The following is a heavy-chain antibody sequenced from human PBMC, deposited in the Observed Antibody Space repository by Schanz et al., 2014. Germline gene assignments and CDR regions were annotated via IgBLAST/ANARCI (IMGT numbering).Heavy chain of an antibody. Sequence: EVQLLESGGGLVQPGGSLKLSCAASGFTFGDYAMTWVRQAPGKGLVWVSRIKSDGSSTSYADSVKGRFTISRDNSKNTLYLQMNSLRAEDTAVYYCARGGPAYYFDDWGQGTLVTVSS. J-gene: IGHJ4*02. V-gene: IGHV3-74*02. CDR3: ARGGPAYYFDD. CDR1: GFTFGDYA. CDR2: IKSDGSST.